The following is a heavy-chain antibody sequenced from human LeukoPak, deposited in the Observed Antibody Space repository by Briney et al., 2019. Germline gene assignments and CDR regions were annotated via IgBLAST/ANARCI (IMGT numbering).Heavy chain of an antibody. Sequence: SETLSLTCTVSGYSITSGYYWGWIRQPPGKGLEWIGSIYYSGSTYYSPSLKSRVTISVDTSENQFSLKLTSVTAADTAVYYCARRDGDYWGQGTLVTVSS. CDR2: IYYSGST. CDR3: ARRDGDY. D-gene: IGHD5-24*01. J-gene: IGHJ4*02. CDR1: GYSITSGYY. V-gene: IGHV4-38-2*02.